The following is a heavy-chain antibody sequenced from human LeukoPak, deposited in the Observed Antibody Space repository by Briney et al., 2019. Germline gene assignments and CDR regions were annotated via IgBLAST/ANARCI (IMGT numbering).Heavy chain of an antibody. V-gene: IGHV4-61*02. CDR3: ARDGPTPDAFDI. CDR1: GGSISSGSYY. Sequence: PSETLSLTCTVSGGSISSGSYYWSWIRQPAGKGLEWIGRIYTSGSTNYNPSLKSRVTISVDTSKNQFSLKLSSVTAADTAVYYCARDGPTPDAFDIWGQGTMVTVSS. J-gene: IGHJ3*02. CDR2: IYTSGST.